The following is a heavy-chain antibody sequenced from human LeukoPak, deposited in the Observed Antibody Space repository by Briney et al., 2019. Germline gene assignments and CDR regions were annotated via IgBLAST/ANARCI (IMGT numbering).Heavy chain of an antibody. J-gene: IGHJ4*02. D-gene: IGHD2-8*02. CDR3: ARARSCTGGKCFRSFDY. CDR1: GGSISSYY. Sequence: SETLSLTCTVSGGSISSYYWSWIRQPPGKGLEWIGYIYYSGSTNYNPSLKSRVTISVDTSKNQFSLKLSSVTAADTAVYYCARARSCTGGKCFRSFDYWGQGTLVTVSS. CDR2: IYYSGST. V-gene: IGHV4-59*01.